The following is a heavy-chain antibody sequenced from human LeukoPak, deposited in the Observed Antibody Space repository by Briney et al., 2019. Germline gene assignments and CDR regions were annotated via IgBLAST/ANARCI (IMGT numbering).Heavy chain of an antibody. CDR2: IYYSGST. J-gene: IGHJ5*02. Sequence: PSETLSLTCTVSGGSISSYYWSWIRQPPGKGLEWIGYIYYSGSTYYNPSLKSRVTISVDTSKNQFSLKLSSVTAADTAVYYCARDRFDPWGQGTLVTVSS. CDR3: ARDRFDP. CDR1: GGSISSYY. V-gene: IGHV4-59*12.